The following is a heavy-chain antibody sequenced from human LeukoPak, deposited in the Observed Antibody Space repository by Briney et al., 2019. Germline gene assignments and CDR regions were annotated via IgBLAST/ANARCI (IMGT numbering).Heavy chain of an antibody. CDR2: ISSSSSYI. Sequence: GGSLRLSCAASGFTFSSYSMNWVRQAPGKGLEWVSSISSSSSYIYYADSVKGRFTISRDNAKNSLYLQMNSLRAEDTAVYYCARVSSGWYPGAFDIWGQGTMVTVSS. V-gene: IGHV3-21*01. CDR1: GFTFSSYS. D-gene: IGHD6-19*01. J-gene: IGHJ3*02. CDR3: ARVSSGWYPGAFDI.